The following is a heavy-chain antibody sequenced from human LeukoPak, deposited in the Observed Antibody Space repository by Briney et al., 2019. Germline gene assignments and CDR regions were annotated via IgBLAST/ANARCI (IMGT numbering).Heavy chain of an antibody. CDR1: GFTFSGYW. CDR2: INNDGSGT. D-gene: IGHD4-23*01. J-gene: IGHJ4*02. V-gene: IGHV3-74*01. CDR3: ARAGSYTVEGY. Sequence: GGSLRLSCAVSGFTFSGYWMQWVRQAPGKGLVWVSRINNDGSGTTYADSVKGRFTISRDNAKNSLYLQMNSLRAEDTAVYYCARAGSYTVEGYWGQGTLVTVSS.